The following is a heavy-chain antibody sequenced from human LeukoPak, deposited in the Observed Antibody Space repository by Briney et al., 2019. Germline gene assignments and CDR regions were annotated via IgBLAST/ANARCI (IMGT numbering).Heavy chain of an antibody. CDR3: ARGPPGFGELS. CDR1: GGSFSGYY. D-gene: IGHD3-10*01. V-gene: IGHV4-34*01. Sequence: SETLSLTCAVYGGSFSGYYWSWIRQPPGKELEWIGEINHSGSTNYNPSLKSRVTISVDTSKNQFSLKLSSVTAADTAVYYCARGPPGFGELSWGQGTLVTVSS. J-gene: IGHJ5*02. CDR2: INHSGST.